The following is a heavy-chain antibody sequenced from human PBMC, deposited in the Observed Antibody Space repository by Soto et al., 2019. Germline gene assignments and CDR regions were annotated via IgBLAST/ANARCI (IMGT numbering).Heavy chain of an antibody. Sequence: QVQLQESGPGLVKPLQTLSLTCTVSGASITSGDYYWTWIRQHPGKGLERIGIIHYSGSTNYNPSLESRVTISVDTSKNQVSLKMSFVTAADTAVYYCARLKSDCDSVKCYKGWVDYWGQGTLVTVSS. J-gene: IGHJ4*02. D-gene: IGHD2-2*02. V-gene: IGHV4-31*03. CDR1: GASITSGDYY. CDR2: IHYSGST. CDR3: ARLKSDCDSVKCYKGWVDY.